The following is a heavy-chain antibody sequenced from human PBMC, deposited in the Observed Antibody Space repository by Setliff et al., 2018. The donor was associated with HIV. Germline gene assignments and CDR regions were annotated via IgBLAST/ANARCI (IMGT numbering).Heavy chain of an antibody. D-gene: IGHD6-19*01. CDR3: ARSKYSSGWYSDHDAFDI. CDR1: GGSFSDNY. CDR2: IYHSGTT. Sequence: PSETLSLTCAVYGGSFSDNYWSWIRQSPGKGLEWIGSIYHSGTTYYNPSLKSRVTISVATSKIQFSLKLTSVTAADTALYYCARSKYSSGWYSDHDAFDIWGQGTMVTVS. J-gene: IGHJ3*02. V-gene: IGHV4-34*01.